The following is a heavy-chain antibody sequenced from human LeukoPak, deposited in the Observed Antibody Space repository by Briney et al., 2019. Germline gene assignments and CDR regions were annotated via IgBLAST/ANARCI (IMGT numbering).Heavy chain of an antibody. CDR3: ARGLMWYYGSGSYYKLPFNWFDP. D-gene: IGHD3-10*01. Sequence: SETLSLTCTVSGGSIISNNYYWGWIRQPPGKVQEWIGSLHSSGSTWYTPSLRSRVTISVDTSKNQFSLKLSSVTAADTAVYYCARGLMWYYGSGSYYKLPFNWFDPWGQGTLVTVSS. CDR1: GGSIISNNYY. J-gene: IGHJ5*02. V-gene: IGHV4-39*01. CDR2: LHSSGST.